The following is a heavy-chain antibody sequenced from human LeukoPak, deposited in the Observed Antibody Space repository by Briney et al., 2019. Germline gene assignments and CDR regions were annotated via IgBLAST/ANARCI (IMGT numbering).Heavy chain of an antibody. CDR1: GFTFSSYR. J-gene: IGHJ5*02. CDR3: AKDQVNYYDSSGYYQSPNWFDP. Sequence: GGSLRLSCEVSGFTFSSYRMNWVRPAPGKGLEWVASISTGSNFIYYGDSVKGRFTISRDNAKNSLYLQMNSLRTEDTAVYYCAKDQVNYYDSSGYYQSPNWFDPWGQGTLVTVSS. CDR2: ISTGSNFI. V-gene: IGHV3-21*04. D-gene: IGHD3-22*01.